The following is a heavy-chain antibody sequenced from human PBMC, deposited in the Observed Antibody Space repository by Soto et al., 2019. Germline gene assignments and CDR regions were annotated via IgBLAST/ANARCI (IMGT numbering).Heavy chain of an antibody. CDR3: AREREANLQLGPNNWFDP. J-gene: IGHJ5*02. D-gene: IGHD1-1*01. CDR2: IYSSGST. Sequence: TLSRTCTVSGASISSGDYYWSWIRQPPGKGLEWIGYIYSSGSTYYHPSLKSRVTIAVETSKNQFSLKLSSVTSAGTAEYYCAREREANLQLGPNNWFDPRGQGTLVTVSS. CDR1: GASISSGDYY. V-gene: IGHV4-30-4*01.